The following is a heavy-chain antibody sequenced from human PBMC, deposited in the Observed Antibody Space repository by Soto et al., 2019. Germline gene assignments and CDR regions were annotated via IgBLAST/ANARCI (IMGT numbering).Heavy chain of an antibody. Sequence: SETLSLTCAVYGGSFSGYHWSWIRQPPGKGLEWIGEINHSGSTNYNPSLKSRVTISVDTSKNQFSLKLSSVTAADTAVYYCARGQRDDFWSGYYPYYFDYWGQGTLVTVSS. D-gene: IGHD3-3*01. CDR1: GGSFSGYH. J-gene: IGHJ4*02. CDR3: ARGQRDDFWSGYYPYYFDY. CDR2: INHSGST. V-gene: IGHV4-34*01.